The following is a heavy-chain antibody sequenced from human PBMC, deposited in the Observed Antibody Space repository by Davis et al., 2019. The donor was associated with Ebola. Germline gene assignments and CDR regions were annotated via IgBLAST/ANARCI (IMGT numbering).Heavy chain of an antibody. Sequence: SETLSLTCTVSGGSISSSSYYWGWIRQPPGTGLEWIGSIYYSGSTYYDPSLKSRVTISVDTSKNQFSLKLSSVTAADTAVYYCARPHQRGYSGYGWMDVWGQGTTVTVSS. CDR2: IYYSGST. J-gene: IGHJ6*02. CDR3: ARPHQRGYSGYGWMDV. D-gene: IGHD5-12*01. V-gene: IGHV4-39*01. CDR1: GGSISSSSYY.